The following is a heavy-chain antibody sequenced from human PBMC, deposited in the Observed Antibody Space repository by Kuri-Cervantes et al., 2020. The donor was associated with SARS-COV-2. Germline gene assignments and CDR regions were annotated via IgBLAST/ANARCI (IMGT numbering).Heavy chain of an antibody. CDR3: ARARGWVGATKPFDY. Sequence: GSLRLSCTVSGGSISSHYWSWIRQPPGKGLEWIGEINHSGSTNYNPSLKSRVTISVDTSKSQFSLKLSSVTAADTAVYYCARARGWVGATKPFDYWGQGTLVTVSS. CDR2: INHSGST. V-gene: IGHV4-34*01. J-gene: IGHJ4*02. CDR1: GGSISSHY. D-gene: IGHD1-26*01.